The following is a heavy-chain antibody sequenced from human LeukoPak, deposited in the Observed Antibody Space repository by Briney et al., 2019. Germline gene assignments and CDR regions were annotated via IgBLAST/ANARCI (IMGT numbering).Heavy chain of an antibody. CDR2: INPNSGVT. CDR1: GYTFTDYY. D-gene: IGHD6-19*01. Sequence: VSVKFSCKASGYTFTDYYMHWVRQAPGQGLEWMGWINPNSGVTNFAQKFQGRVSMTRDTSISTAYMELSRLGSDDTAVYYCARVRPLAVAGVDWFDPWGQGTPVTPSS. V-gene: IGHV1-2*02. J-gene: IGHJ5*02. CDR3: ARVRPLAVAGVDWFDP.